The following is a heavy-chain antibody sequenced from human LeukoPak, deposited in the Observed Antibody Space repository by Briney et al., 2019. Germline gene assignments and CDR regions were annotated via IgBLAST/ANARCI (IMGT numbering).Heavy chain of an antibody. Sequence: SETLSLTCSVSGGSVSSHYWSWIRQPPGKGLEWIGYIYYGGSTNYNPSLKSRVTISVDTSKNQFSLKLSSVTAADTAVYYCARVGGCSSTTCSWKYYNYYMDVWGKGATVTVSS. CDR2: IYYGGST. D-gene: IGHD2-2*01. CDR3: ARVGGCSSTTCSWKYYNYYMDV. V-gene: IGHV4-59*02. CDR1: GGSVSSHY. J-gene: IGHJ6*03.